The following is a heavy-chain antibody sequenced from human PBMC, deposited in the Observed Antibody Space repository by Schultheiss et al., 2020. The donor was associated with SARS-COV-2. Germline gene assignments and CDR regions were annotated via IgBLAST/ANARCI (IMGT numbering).Heavy chain of an antibody. CDR3: AAAAKTSSKGYFQY. V-gene: IGHV1-18*04. D-gene: IGHD6-25*01. Sequence: ASVKVSCKASGYTFTDNYLYWVRQAPGQGLEWMGWISAYNGHANYAQKFEGRVTMTTDTSTSTAYMELRSLRSDDTAVYYCAAAAKTSSKGYFQYWGQGTLVKVSS. CDR2: ISAYNGHA. CDR1: GYTFTDNY. J-gene: IGHJ1*01.